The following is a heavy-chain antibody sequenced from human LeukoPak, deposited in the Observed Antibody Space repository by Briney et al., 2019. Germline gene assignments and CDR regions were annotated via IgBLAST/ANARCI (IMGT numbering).Heavy chain of an antibody. J-gene: IGHJ4*02. CDR1: GGSISSSY. CDR3: ARWRSGFDS. CDR2: IYYSGST. V-gene: IGHV4-59*01. Sequence: SETLSLTCTVSGGSISSSYWSWIRQPPGKGLEWIGYIYYSGSTNYNPSLKSRVSISVDTSKNQFSLELISVTAADTAVYYCARWRSGFDSWGQGTLVTVSS.